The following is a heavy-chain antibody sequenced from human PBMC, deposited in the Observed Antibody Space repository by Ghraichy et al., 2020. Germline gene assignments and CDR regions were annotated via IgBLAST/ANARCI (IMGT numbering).Heavy chain of an antibody. J-gene: IGHJ4*02. CDR1: GGSISSISYY. D-gene: IGHD2-2*01. V-gene: IGHV4-39*01. Sequence: SETLSLTCTVSGGSISSISYYWGWIRQPPGKWLEWIGSIYYSGSTYYNPSLKSRVTISVDTSKNQFSLKLSSVTAADTAVYYCARRYCSSTSCFIFDYWGQGTLVTVPS. CDR2: IYYSGST. CDR3: ARRYCSSTSCFIFDY.